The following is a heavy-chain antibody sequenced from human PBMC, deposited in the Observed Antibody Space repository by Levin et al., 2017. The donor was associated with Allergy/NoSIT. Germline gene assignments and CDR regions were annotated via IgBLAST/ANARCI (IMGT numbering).Heavy chain of an antibody. CDR1: GFTFSSYG. CDR2: IWYDGSNK. J-gene: IGHJ4*02. D-gene: IGHD6-19*01. Sequence: GGSLRLSCAASGFTFSSYGMHWVRQAPGTGLEWVAVIWYDGSNKYYADSVKGRFTISRDNSKNTLYLQMNSLRAADTAVYYCARDHPSGWYGVGRPLDYWGQGTVVTV. V-gene: IGHV3-33*01. CDR3: ARDHPSGWYGVGRPLDY.